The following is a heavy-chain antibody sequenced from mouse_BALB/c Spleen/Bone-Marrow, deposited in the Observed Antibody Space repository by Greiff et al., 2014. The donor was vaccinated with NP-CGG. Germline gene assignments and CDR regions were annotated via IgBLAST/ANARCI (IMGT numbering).Heavy chain of an antibody. V-gene: IGHV14-4*02. CDR3: NAHGDCDCGYFDY. Sequence: EVQLQQSGAELARSGASVKLSCKASGFNIKDYYMHWVKQRPEQGLEWIGWIDPENGDTEYAPKFQGKATMTAVTSSNTAYLQRSSLTSEDTTVYYCNAHGDCDCGYFDYWGQGTPLTVSS. CDR2: IDPENGDT. CDR1: GFNIKDYY. J-gene: IGHJ2*01.